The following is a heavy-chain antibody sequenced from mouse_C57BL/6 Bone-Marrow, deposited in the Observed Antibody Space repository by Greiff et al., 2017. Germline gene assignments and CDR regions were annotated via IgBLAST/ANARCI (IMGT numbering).Heavy chain of an antibody. CDR3: ARDRGLLRPYYYAMDY. Sequence: EVKLVESEGGLVQPGSAMKLSCTASGFTFSDYYMAWVRQVPEKGLDWVANINYDGSSTYYLDSLKSRFIISRDNAKNLLYLQMSSLKSEDTATYYCARDRGLLRPYYYAMDYWGQGTSGTVSS. CDR2: INYDGSST. V-gene: IGHV5-16*01. CDR1: GFTFSDYY. J-gene: IGHJ4*01. D-gene: IGHD2-3*01.